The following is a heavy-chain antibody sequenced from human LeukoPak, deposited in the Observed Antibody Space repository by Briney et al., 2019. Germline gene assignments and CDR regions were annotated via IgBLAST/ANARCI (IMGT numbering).Heavy chain of an antibody. CDR1: GYTFTGYY. V-gene: IGHV1-2*02. CDR3: ARVAAAGTWFDP. D-gene: IGHD6-13*01. J-gene: IGHJ5*02. CDR2: INPNSGGS. Sequence: ASVKVSCKASGYTFTGYYMHWVRQAPGQGLEWMGWINPNSGGSKYAQRFQGRVTMTRDTSISTAYMELSSLRSEDTAVYYCARVAAAGTWFDPWGQGTLVTVSS.